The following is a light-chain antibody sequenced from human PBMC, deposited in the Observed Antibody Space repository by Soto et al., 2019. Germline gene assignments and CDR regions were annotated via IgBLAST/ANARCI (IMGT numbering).Light chain of an antibody. CDR1: QSISRY. J-gene: IGKJ1*01. V-gene: IGKV3-20*01. CDR3: QQYGSSPPT. Sequence: EIVLTQSPGTLSLSPGERATLSCGASQSISRYLAWYQQKPGQGPRLLIYGASSRATGTPDRFSGSGSGTDFTLTINRLEPEDFALYYCQQYGSSPPTFGQGTKVEIK. CDR2: GAS.